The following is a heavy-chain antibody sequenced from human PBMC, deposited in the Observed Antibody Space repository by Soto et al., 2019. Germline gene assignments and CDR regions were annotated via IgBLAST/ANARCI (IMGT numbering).Heavy chain of an antibody. CDR3: ARTQDYYDSSGPLDY. J-gene: IGHJ4*02. CDR1: GYTFTGYY. Sequence: VASVKVSGKASGYTFTGYYMHWVRQAPGQGLEWMGWINPNSGGTNYAQKFQDRVTMTRDTSISTAYMELSRLRSDDTAVYYCARTQDYYDSSGPLDYWGQGTLVTVSS. CDR2: INPNSGGT. V-gene: IGHV1-2*02. D-gene: IGHD3-22*01.